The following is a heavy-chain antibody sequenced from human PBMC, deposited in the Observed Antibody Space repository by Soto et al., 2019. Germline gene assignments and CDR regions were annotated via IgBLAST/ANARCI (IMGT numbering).Heavy chain of an antibody. D-gene: IGHD2-15*01. Sequence: PGGSLRLSCAASGVTVSSNYMSWLRQAPGKGLEWVTFIYVGVSTYYADSAKARFTISRHNSKNTLYLQISSVRPADTGVYYCARGMDRDCSGGRCYDSYFYFMDVWGTGTTVTVSS. CDR2: IYVGVST. V-gene: IGHV3-53*04. CDR1: GVTVSSNY. CDR3: ARGMDRDCSGGRCYDSYFYFMDV. J-gene: IGHJ6*03.